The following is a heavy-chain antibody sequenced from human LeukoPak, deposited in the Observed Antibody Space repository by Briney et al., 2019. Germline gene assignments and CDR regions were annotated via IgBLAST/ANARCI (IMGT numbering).Heavy chain of an antibody. J-gene: IGHJ4*02. CDR1: GFTFTNYW. D-gene: IGHD2/OR15-2a*01. CDR2: IRQDGGQK. CDR3: ARDLYASGTLDY. V-gene: IGHV3-7*01. Sequence: GRSLRLSCAVSGFTFTNYWMTWVRQAPGKGLEWVANIRQDGGQKYYMDSVKGRFTISRDNAKNSLYLQMDSLRGEDTAVYYCARDLYASGTLDYWGQGTLVTVSS.